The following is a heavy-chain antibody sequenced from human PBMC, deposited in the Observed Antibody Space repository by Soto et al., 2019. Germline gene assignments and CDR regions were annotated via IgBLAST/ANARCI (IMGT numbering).Heavy chain of an antibody. V-gene: IGHV1-69*13. D-gene: IGHD2-8*02. CDR3: ARVAGGVYYYYYGMDV. Sequence: ASVKVACKASGGTFSSYAISWVLQAPGEGLEWMGGIIPIFGTANYAQKFQGRVTITADESTSTAYMELSSLRSEDTAVYYCARVAGGVYYYYYGMDVWGQGTTVTVSS. CDR1: GGTFSSYA. CDR2: IIPIFGTA. J-gene: IGHJ6*02.